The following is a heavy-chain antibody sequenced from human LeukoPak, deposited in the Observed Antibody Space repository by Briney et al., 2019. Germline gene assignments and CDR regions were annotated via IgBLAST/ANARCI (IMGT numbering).Heavy chain of an antibody. CDR3: ARGLNYYGSGSYQDY. CDR1: GYTFTSYG. V-gene: IGHV1-18*01. CDR2: ISAYNGNT. Sequence: ASVKVSYKASGYTFTSYGISWVRQAPGQGLEWMGWISAYNGNTNYAQKLQGRVTMTTDTSTSTAYMELRSLRSDDTAVYYCARGLNYYGSGSYQDYWGQGTLVTVSS. D-gene: IGHD3-10*01. J-gene: IGHJ4*02.